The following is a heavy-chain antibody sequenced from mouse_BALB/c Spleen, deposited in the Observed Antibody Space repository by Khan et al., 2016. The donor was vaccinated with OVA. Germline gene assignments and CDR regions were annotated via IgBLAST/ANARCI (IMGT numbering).Heavy chain of an antibody. CDR1: GFTFSTYG. CDR3: TRLAYYYDSEGFAY. D-gene: IGHD1-1*01. Sequence: EVHLVESGGDLVKPGGSLKLSCAASGFTFSTYGMSWVRQAPDKRLEWVATVSTGGSYTYYPDSVKGRSTISRDNATNTLYLQLSGLRSEDTGLFYCTRLAYYYDSEGFAYWGQGTLVTVSA. CDR2: VSTGGSYT. J-gene: IGHJ3*01. V-gene: IGHV5-6*01.